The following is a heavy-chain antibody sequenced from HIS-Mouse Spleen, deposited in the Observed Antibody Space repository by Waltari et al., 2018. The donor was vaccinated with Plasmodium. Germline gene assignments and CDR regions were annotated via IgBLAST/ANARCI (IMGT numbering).Heavy chain of an antibody. CDR1: GGSFSGYY. V-gene: IGHV4-34*01. Sequence: VQLQQWGAGLLKPSETLSLTCAVYGGSFSGYYWSWIRQPPGKGLEWIGENNHSGSTNYNPSLKSRVTISVDTSKNQFSLKLSSVTAADTAVYYCARGSVTMVRGVKAFDIWGQGTMVTVSS. CDR3: ARGSVTMVRGVKAFDI. J-gene: IGHJ3*02. D-gene: IGHD3-10*01. CDR2: NNHSGST.